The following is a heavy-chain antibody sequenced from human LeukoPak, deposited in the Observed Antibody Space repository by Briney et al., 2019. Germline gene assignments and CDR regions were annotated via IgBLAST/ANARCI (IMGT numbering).Heavy chain of an antibody. Sequence: ASVEVSCKASGGTFSSYAISWVRQAPGQGLEWMGRIIPILGIANYAQRFQGRVTITADKSTSTAYMELSSLRSEDTAVYYCARDRGDGYYWGQGTLVTVSS. CDR1: GGTFSSYA. CDR3: ARDRGDGYY. CDR2: IIPILGIA. V-gene: IGHV1-69*04. D-gene: IGHD5-24*01. J-gene: IGHJ4*02.